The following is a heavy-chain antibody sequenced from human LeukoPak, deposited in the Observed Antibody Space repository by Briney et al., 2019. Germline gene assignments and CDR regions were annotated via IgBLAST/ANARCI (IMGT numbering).Heavy chain of an antibody. CDR1: GFTVSSNY. Sequence: GGSLRLSCAASGFTVSSNYMSWVRQAPGKGLEWVSVIYSGGSTYYADSVKGRFTISRHNSKNTLYLQMNSLRAEDTAVYYCAREIRYFDWLSPYGMDVWGQGTTVTVSS. J-gene: IGHJ6*02. CDR2: IYSGGST. D-gene: IGHD3-9*01. V-gene: IGHV3-53*04. CDR3: AREIRYFDWLSPYGMDV.